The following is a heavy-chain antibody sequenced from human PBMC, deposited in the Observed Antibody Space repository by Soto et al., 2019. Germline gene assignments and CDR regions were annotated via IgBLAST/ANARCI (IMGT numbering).Heavy chain of an antibody. J-gene: IGHJ4*02. Sequence: EVQLVESGGGLVQPGRSLRLSCAASGFTFDDFAMHWVRQAPGKGLEWVSGISWNGATMGYGDSVSGRFTISRDNTKNSLYLPMNSLKPEDTALYYCAKDNGGYYDSSGNFEYWGQGTLVTVSS. CDR1: GFTFDDFA. CDR2: ISWNGATM. CDR3: AKDNGGYYDSSGNFEY. D-gene: IGHD3-22*01. V-gene: IGHV3-9*01.